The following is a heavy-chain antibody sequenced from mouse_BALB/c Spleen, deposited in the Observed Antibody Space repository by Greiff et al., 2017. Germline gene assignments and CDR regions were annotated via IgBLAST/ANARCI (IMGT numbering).Heavy chain of an antibody. Sequence: EVQLVESGGGLVQPGGSLKLSCAASGFTFSSYGMSWVRQTPDKRLELVATINSNGGSTYYPDSVKGRFTISRDNAKNTLYLQMSSLKSEDTAMYYCARGYGSPYAMDYWGQGTSVTVSS. CDR3: ARGYGSPYAMDY. CDR2: INSNGGST. J-gene: IGHJ4*01. D-gene: IGHD1-1*01. V-gene: IGHV5-6-3*01. CDR1: GFTFSSYG.